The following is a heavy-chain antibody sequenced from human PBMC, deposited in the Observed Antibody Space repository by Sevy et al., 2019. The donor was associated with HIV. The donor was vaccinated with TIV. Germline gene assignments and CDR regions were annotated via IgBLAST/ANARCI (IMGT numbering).Heavy chain of an antibody. CDR1: GFTFSSYA. V-gene: IGHV3-23*01. Sequence: GGSLRLSCAASGFTFSSYAMSWVRQAPGKGLEWVSAISGSGGSTYYADSVKGRFTISRDNSKNTLSLQMNSLRAEDTAVYYCAKQAIDFWSAYYSLHYYYYGIDVRGQGTTVTVSS. J-gene: IGHJ6*02. D-gene: IGHD3-3*01. CDR2: ISGSGGST. CDR3: AKQAIDFWSAYYSLHYYYYGIDV.